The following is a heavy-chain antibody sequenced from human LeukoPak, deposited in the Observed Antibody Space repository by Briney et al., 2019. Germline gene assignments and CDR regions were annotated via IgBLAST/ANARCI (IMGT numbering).Heavy chain of an antibody. CDR3: ARGYHLLDY. D-gene: IGHD2-2*01. CDR2: IYYTGST. J-gene: IGHJ4*02. Sequence: KPSETLSLTCTVSGGSISSYYWSWIRQPPGKGLEWIGYIYYTGSTSYNPSLKSRVTMSLDASKNQFSLELNSVTPADTAVYYCARGYHLLDYWGQGTLVTVSS. V-gene: IGHV4-59*01. CDR1: GGSISSYY.